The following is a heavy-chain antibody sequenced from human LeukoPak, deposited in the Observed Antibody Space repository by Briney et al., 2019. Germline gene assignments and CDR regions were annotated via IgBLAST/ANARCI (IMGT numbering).Heavy chain of an antibody. J-gene: IGHJ2*01. CDR1: GYDFTSHG. CDR3: ARDSPSSYYDSSGYYFWYFDL. D-gene: IGHD3-22*01. V-gene: IGHV1-18*01. Sequence: ASVKVSCKTSGYDFTSHGIFWVRQAPGQGLEWMGWISPYNGDTKYGQRFQGRVTMTTYTPTTTAYMELRSLRSDDTAVYYCARDSPSSYYDSSGYYFWYFDLWGRGTLVTVSS. CDR2: ISPYNGDT.